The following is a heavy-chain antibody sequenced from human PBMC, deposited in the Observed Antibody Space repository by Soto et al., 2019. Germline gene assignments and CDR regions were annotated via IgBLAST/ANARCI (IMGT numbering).Heavy chain of an antibody. CDR2: ISYDGSNK. D-gene: IGHD6-13*01. CDR3: AKVVPAAIAAAGTRHYYYYGMDV. CDR1: GFTYSSYG. V-gene: IGHV3-30*18. J-gene: IGHJ6*02. Sequence: GGSLRLSCAASGFTYSSYGMHWVRQAPGKGLEWVAVISYDGSNKYYADSVKGRFTISRDNSKNTLYLQMNSLRAEDTAVYYCAKVVPAAIAAAGTRHYYYYGMDVWGQGTTVTVSS.